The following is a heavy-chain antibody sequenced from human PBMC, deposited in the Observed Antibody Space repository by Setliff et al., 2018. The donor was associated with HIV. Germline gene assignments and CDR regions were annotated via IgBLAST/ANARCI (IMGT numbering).Heavy chain of an antibody. CDR1: GYSFTRYW. CDR2: IFPGDSDT. Sequence: GESLKISCQGSGYSFTRYWIGWVRQMPGKGPEWMGIIFPGDSDTRFSPSFQGQVSLSVDKSATTAYLHWSSLKASDTAIYYCARRSVSHGNGFDLWGQGTLVTVSS. CDR3: ARRSVSHGNGFDL. J-gene: IGHJ3*01. V-gene: IGHV5-51*01. D-gene: IGHD3-10*01.